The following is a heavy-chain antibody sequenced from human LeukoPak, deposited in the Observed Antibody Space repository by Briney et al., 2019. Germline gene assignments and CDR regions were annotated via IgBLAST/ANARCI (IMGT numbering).Heavy chain of an antibody. V-gene: IGHV1-8*01. J-gene: IGHJ6*02. Sequence: GASVKVSCKASGYTFTSYDINWVRQATGQGLEWMGWMNPNSGNTGYAQKFQGRVTMTRNTSISTAYMELSSLRSEDTAVYYCARGLNIAVAGTSGYYYYYGMDVWGQGTTVTVSS. CDR3: ARGLNIAVAGTSGYYYYYGMDV. D-gene: IGHD6-19*01. CDR2: MNPNSGNT. CDR1: GYTFTSYD.